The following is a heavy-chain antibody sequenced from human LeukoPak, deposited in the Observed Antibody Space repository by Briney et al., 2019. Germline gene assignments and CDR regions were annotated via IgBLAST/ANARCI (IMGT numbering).Heavy chain of an antibody. CDR1: GGTFSSYA. Sequence: ASVKVSCKASGGTFSSYAISWVRQAPGQGLEWMGRIIPILGIANYAQKFQGRVTITADKSTSTACMELSSLRSEDTAVYYCARGSYYYGSGSYYNWFDPWGQGTLVTVSS. J-gene: IGHJ5*02. D-gene: IGHD3-10*01. CDR2: IIPILGIA. CDR3: ARGSYYYGSGSYYNWFDP. V-gene: IGHV1-69*04.